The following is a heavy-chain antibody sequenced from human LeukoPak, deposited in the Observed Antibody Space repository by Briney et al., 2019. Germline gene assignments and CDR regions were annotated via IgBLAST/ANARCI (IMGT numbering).Heavy chain of an antibody. Sequence: PGGSLRLSCAASGFTFSSYDMHWVRQAPGKGLEWVTLIWNDGNNKDYADSVKGQFTISRDSSKNTLYLQMNSLRPEDTAMYYCAKGASESSHFDYWGQGTLVTVSS. D-gene: IGHD3-10*01. CDR2: IWNDGNNK. CDR1: GFTFSSYD. V-gene: IGHV3-30*02. J-gene: IGHJ4*02. CDR3: AKGASESSHFDY.